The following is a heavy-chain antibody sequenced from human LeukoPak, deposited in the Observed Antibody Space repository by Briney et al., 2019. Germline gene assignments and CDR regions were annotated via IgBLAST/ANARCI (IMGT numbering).Heavy chain of an antibody. D-gene: IGHD3-10*01. Sequence: GRSLRLSCAASGFTFSSYAMHWVRQAPGKGLEWVAVISYDGSNKYYADSVKGRFTISRDNSKNTLYLQMNSLRAEDTAVYYCARGSGSYPNWFDPWGQGTLVTVSS. CDR1: GFTFSSYA. V-gene: IGHV3-30-3*01. CDR2: ISYDGSNK. J-gene: IGHJ5*02. CDR3: ARGSGSYPNWFDP.